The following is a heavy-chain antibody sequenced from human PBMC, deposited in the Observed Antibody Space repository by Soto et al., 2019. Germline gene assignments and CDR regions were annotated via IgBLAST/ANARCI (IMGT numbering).Heavy chain of an antibody. Sequence: QVQLVESGGGVVQPGRSLRLSCAASGFTFSSYAMHWVRQAPGKGLEWVAVISYDGSNKYYADSVKGRFTISRDNSKNTLYLQMNSLRPEDTAVYSCARDRICSGGSCYGWFDPWGQGTLVTVSS. CDR3: ARDRICSGGSCYGWFDP. V-gene: IGHV3-30-3*01. CDR1: GFTFSSYA. CDR2: ISYDGSNK. J-gene: IGHJ5*02. D-gene: IGHD2-15*01.